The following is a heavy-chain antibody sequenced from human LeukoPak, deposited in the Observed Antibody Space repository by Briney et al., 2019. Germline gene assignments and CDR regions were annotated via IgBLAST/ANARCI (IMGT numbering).Heavy chain of an antibody. CDR2: ISSSSVYI. Sequence: GGSLRLSCTASGFTFSSYSMNWVRQAPGKGLEWVSSISSSSVYIHYADSLKGRFTISRDNAKNSLYLQMNNLRVEDAAVYYCARGPTVLVGYCSSSSCQADYWGQGTLVTVSS. CDR1: GFTFSSYS. V-gene: IGHV3-21*01. D-gene: IGHD2-2*01. CDR3: ARGPTVLVGYCSSSSCQADY. J-gene: IGHJ4*02.